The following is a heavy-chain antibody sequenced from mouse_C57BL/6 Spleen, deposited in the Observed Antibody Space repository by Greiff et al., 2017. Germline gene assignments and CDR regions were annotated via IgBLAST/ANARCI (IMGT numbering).Heavy chain of an antibody. J-gene: IGHJ3*01. CDR3: ARQGEFAY. V-gene: IGHV5-6*01. CDR2: ISSGGSYT. Sequence: EVKLVESGGDLVKPGGSLKLSCAASGFTFSSYGMSWVRQTPDKRLEWVATISSGGSYTYYPDSVKGRFTITRDNAKNTLYLQMSSLKTEDTAMYYCARQGEFAYWGQGTLVTVSA. CDR1: GFTFSSYG.